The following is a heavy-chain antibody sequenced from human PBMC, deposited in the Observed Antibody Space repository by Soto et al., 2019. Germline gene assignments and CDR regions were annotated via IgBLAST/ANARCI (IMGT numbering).Heavy chain of an antibody. CDR2: ISGSGGST. CDR3: AKLWNDYYYYYYMDV. CDR1: GFTFSSYA. J-gene: IGHJ6*03. Sequence: GGSLRLSCAASGFTFSSYAMSWVRQAPGKGLEWVSAISGSGGSTYYADSVKGRFTISRDNSKNRLYLQMNSLRAEDTAVYYCAKLWNDYYYYYYMDVWGKGTTVTVSS. V-gene: IGHV3-23*01. D-gene: IGHD1-1*01.